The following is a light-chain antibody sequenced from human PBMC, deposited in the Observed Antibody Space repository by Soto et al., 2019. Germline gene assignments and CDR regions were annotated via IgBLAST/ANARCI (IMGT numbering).Light chain of an antibody. CDR3: QQYYSTLSLT. CDR2: WAS. J-gene: IGKJ4*01. CDR1: QSVLYSSNNKNY. V-gene: IGKV4-1*01. Sequence: DIVMTQSPDSLAVSLGERATINCKSSQSVLYSSNNKNYLAWYQQKPGQPPKLLIYWASTRESGVPDRFSRSGSGTDFTLTISSLQAEDVAVYYCQQYYSTLSLTFGGGTKVEIK.